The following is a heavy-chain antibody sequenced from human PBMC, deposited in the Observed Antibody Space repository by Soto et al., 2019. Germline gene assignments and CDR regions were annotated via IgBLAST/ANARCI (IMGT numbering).Heavy chain of an antibody. V-gene: IGHV4-59*12. J-gene: IGHJ4*02. D-gene: IGHD5-18*01. CDR1: GGSISTYY. Sequence: SETLSLTCTVSGGSISTYYWTWIRQSPGKGPEWIGYVYHSGTTNYNPSLESRVTISVDTSKNQFSLKLNSVTAADTAVYYCARALGYTYGHLPIDYWGQGTLVTVSS. CDR2: VYHSGTT. CDR3: ARALGYTYGHLPIDY.